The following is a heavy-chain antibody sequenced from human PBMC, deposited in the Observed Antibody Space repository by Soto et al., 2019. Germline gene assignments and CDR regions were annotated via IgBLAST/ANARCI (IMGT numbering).Heavy chain of an antibody. CDR3: ARERSNYGMDV. J-gene: IGHJ6*02. V-gene: IGHV1-18*04. CDR1: GYTFTSYG. CDR2: ISAYNGNK. Sequence: QVQLVQSGAEVKKPGASVKVSCKASGYTFTSYGISWVRQAPGQGLEWMGWISAYNGNKNYAQKLQGRVTMTTDTSKSTAYIEVRSRRSDDTAVYYCARERSNYGMDVWGQGTTVTVSS.